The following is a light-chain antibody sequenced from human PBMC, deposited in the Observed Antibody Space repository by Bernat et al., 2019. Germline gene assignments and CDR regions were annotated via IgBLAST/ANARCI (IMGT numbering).Light chain of an antibody. CDR3: QQLDNFPIT. CDR2: GAS. J-gene: IGKJ5*01. Sequence: DIQLTQSPSFLSASVGDRVTITCRASQAIGTYLAWYHQKPGKAPHLLIYGASTLQSGVPSRFSGSGSGTEFTLTISSLQPEDSATYYCQQLDNFPITFGQGTRLEIK. CDR1: QAIGTY. V-gene: IGKV1-9*01.